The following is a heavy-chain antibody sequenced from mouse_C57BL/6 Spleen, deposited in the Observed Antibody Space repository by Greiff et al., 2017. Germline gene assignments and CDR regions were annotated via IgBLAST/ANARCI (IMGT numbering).Heavy chain of an antibody. CDR3: ASYDSGYFDY. J-gene: IGHJ2*01. Sequence: DVKLVESEGGLVQPGSSMKLSCTASGFTFSDYYMAWVRQVPEKGLEWVANINYDGSSTYYLDSLKSRFIISRDNAKNILYLQMSSLKSEDTATYYCASYDSGYFDYWGQGTTLTVSS. D-gene: IGHD2-3*01. CDR1: GFTFSDYY. V-gene: IGHV5-16*01. CDR2: INYDGSST.